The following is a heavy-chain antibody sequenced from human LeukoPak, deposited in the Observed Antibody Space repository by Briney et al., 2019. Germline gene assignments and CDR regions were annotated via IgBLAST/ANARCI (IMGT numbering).Heavy chain of an antibody. CDR3: ARGCGRAHGPYFFDY. CDR2: IRQDGIET. Sequence: PGGSLRLSCAASGFTFSTYWMSWVRQAPGKGLEWVATIRQDGIETHYVDSVRDRFLISRDNSKSSLYLQMGSLREEDTAIYYCARGCGRAHGPYFFDYWGQGTLVPVSA. V-gene: IGHV3-7*01. CDR1: GFTFSTYW. J-gene: IGHJ4*02.